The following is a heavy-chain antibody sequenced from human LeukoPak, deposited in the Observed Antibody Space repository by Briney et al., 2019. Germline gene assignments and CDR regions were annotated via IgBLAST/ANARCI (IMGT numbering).Heavy chain of an antibody. CDR1: GFTFSDYY. CDR2: ISSSSTYT. V-gene: IGHV3-11*03. D-gene: IGHD2-2*01. CDR3: ARTRYCSSTSCYAGGFFRYYYYGMDV. J-gene: IGHJ6*02. Sequence: GGSLRLSCAASGFTFSDYYMSWIRQAPGKGLEWVSYISSSSTYTNYADSVMGRFTISRDNAKNSLYLQMTSLRAEDTAVYYCARTRYCSSTSCYAGGFFRYYYYGMDVWGQGTTVTVSS.